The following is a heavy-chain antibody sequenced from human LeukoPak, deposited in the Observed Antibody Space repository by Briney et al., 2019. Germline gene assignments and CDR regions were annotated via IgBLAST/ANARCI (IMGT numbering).Heavy chain of an antibody. CDR2: ISYDGSNQ. J-gene: IGHJ4*02. V-gene: IGHV3-30*18. CDR3: AKGYYYDSSGYYQHFDR. D-gene: IGHD3-22*01. Sequence: PGGSLRLSCAASGFTFSSFGIHWVRQAPGKGLEWVALISYDGSNQYYADSVKGRFTISRDNSKNTLYLQMNSLRAEDTAVYYCAKGYYYDSSGYYQHFDRWGQGTLVTVSS. CDR1: GFTFSSFG.